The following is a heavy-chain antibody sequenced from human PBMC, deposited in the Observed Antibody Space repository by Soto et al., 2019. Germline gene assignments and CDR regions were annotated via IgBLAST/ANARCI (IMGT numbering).Heavy chain of an antibody. CDR3: AKDAELLTGYSYYFDY. Sequence: RLSCAASGFTFSSYAMSWVRQAPGKGLEWVSAISGSGGSTYYADSVKGRFTISRDNSKNTLYLQMNSLRAEDTAVYYCAKDAELLTGYSYYFDYWGQGTQVTSPQ. CDR1: GFTFSSYA. J-gene: IGHJ4*02. CDR2: ISGSGGST. D-gene: IGHD3-9*01. V-gene: IGHV3-23*01.